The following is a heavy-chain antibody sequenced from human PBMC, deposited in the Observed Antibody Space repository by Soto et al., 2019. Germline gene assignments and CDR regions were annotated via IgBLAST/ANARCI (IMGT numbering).Heavy chain of an antibody. D-gene: IGHD1-26*01. CDR1: GGSISSSSYY. J-gene: IGHJ4*02. V-gene: IGHV4-39*01. CDR2: IYYSGST. Sequence: QLQLQESGPGLVKPSETLSLTCTVSGGSISSSSYYWGWIRQPPGKGLEWIGSIYYSGSTYYNPSLQSRVTISVDTSKNQFSLKLSSVTAADTAVYYCARRGFMGATTIDYWGQGTLVTVSS. CDR3: ARRGFMGATTIDY.